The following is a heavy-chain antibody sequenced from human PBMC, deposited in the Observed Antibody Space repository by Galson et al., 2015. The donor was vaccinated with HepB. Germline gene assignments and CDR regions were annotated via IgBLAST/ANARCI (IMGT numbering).Heavy chain of an antibody. V-gene: IGHV3-13*01. Sequence: SLRLSCAASGFNFSHYAMHWVRQTTGKGLQWVSAVEPNGDTNYPDSVKGRFTISRENAKNSLYLQMNGLTVGGTAVYYCVRGGGTYYLDAFDIWGQGTVVTVSS. J-gene: IGHJ3*02. CDR1: GFNFSHYA. CDR3: VRGGGTYYLDAFDI. CDR2: VEPNGDT. D-gene: IGHD1-26*01.